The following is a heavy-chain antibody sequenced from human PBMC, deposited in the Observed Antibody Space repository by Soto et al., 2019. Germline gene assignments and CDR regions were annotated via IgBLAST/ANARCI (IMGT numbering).Heavy chain of an antibody. CDR1: GGSISSTNYF. Sequence: ASETLSLTCTVSGGSISSTNYFWGWIRQPPGKGMEWIGSIHYSGSTYYKTSLKSRVTVSVDTSKKQFSLKLTSVTAADTAVYYFARQRDYYDTSGDSYFDYWGQGTLVTVSS. J-gene: IGHJ4*02. CDR2: IHYSGST. V-gene: IGHV4-39*01. D-gene: IGHD3-22*01. CDR3: ARQRDYYDTSGDSYFDY.